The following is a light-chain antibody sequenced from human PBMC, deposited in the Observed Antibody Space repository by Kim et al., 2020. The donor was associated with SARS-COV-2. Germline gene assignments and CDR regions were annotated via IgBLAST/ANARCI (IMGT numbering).Light chain of an antibody. Sequence: ELTQPPSASGIPGQRVTISCSGSSSNIGSNTVNWYQQLPGTAPKLLIYSNDQRPSGVPDRFSGSKSGTSASLAISGLQSEDEADYYCAAWDDSLKGVFGGGTQLTVL. CDR1: SSNIGSNT. CDR2: SND. J-gene: IGLJ2*01. CDR3: AAWDDSLKGV. V-gene: IGLV1-44*01.